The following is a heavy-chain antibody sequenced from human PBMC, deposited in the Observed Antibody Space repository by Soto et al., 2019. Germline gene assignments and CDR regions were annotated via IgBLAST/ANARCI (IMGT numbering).Heavy chain of an antibody. V-gene: IGHV4-59*08. Sequence: QVQLLESGPGLVKPSETLSLTCTVSGGSISSYYWSWIRQPPGKGLEWIGYIYSSGSTNYNPSLKSRVTTSVDTSKNQFSLKLSSVTAADTAVYYCARRYGGGFAYWGQGTLVTVSS. D-gene: IGHD3-10*01. CDR1: GGSISSYY. J-gene: IGHJ4*02. CDR3: ARRYGGGFAY. CDR2: IYSSGST.